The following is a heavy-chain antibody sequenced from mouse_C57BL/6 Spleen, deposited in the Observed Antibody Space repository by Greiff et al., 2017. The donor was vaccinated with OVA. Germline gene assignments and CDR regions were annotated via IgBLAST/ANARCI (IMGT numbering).Heavy chain of an antibody. Sequence: VQLQQSGPGLVQPSQSLSITCTVSGFSLTSYGVHWVRQSPGKGLEWLGVRWSGGSTDYNAAFISRLSISKDNSKSQVFFKMNSLQADDTAIYYCAREAYGNYGVLDYWGQGTTLTVSS. V-gene: IGHV2-2*01. CDR3: AREAYGNYGVLDY. CDR1: GFSLTSYG. CDR2: RWSGGST. D-gene: IGHD2-1*01. J-gene: IGHJ2*01.